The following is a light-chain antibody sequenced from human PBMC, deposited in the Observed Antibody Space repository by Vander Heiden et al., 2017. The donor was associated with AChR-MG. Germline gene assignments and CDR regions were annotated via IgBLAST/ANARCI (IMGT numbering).Light chain of an antibody. Sequence: DIQMTQSPSSLSASVGDRVTITCRASQSISSYLNWYQQKPGKAPNLLIYGASRLQSGVPSRFSGSGSGTDFTLIISSLQPEDCATYYCQQSYSTPHTCGQGSKLEIK. CDR2: GAS. J-gene: IGKJ2*01. CDR3: QQSYSTPHT. CDR1: QSISSY. V-gene: IGKV1-39*01.